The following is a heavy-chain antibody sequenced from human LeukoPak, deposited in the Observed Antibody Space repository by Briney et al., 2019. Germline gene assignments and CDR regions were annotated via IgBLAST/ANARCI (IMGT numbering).Heavy chain of an antibody. J-gene: IGHJ5*02. D-gene: IGHD4-17*01. CDR2: ISVYNGHT. CDR3: ARRGAMTTVTYNWFDP. Sequence: ASVKVSCKASGYTFTSYGISWVRQAPGQGLEWLGWISVYNGHTNYAQKLQGRVTMTTDTSTSTAYMELRSLRSDDTAVYYCARRGAMTTVTYNWFDPWGQGTLVTVSS. V-gene: IGHV1-18*01. CDR1: GYTFTSYG.